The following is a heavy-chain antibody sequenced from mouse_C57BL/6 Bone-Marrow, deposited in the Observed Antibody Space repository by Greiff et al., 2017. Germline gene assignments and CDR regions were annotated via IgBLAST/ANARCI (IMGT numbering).Heavy chain of an antibody. J-gene: IGHJ2*01. Sequence: VQLQQSVAELVRPGASVKLSCTASGFNIQNTYMHWVKQRPEQGLEWIGRIDPANGNTKYAPKFQGKATITADTSSNTAYLQLSSLTSEDTAIYYCAQPYGNYFDYWGQGTTLTVSS. V-gene: IGHV14-3*01. CDR2: IDPANGNT. CDR1: GFNIQNTY. D-gene: IGHD2-1*01. CDR3: AQPYGNYFDY.